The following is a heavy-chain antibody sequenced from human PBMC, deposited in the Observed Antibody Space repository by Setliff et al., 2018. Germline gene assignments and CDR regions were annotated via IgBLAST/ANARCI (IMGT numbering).Heavy chain of an antibody. CDR1: GGSISDIGYY. Sequence: SETLSLTCAVSGGSISDIGYYWGWIRQSPGKGLEWIATIYYSGSTYYNPSLKSRVTISVDKSKNQFSLKLSSVTAADTAVYYCARIRTGTFQNWFDPWGQGTLVTVSS. D-gene: IGHD1-7*01. V-gene: IGHV4-39*07. CDR3: ARIRTGTFQNWFDP. J-gene: IGHJ5*02. CDR2: IYYSGST.